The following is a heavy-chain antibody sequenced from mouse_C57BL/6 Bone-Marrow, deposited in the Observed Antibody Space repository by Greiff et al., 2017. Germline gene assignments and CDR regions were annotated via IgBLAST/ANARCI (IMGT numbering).Heavy chain of an antibody. D-gene: IGHD2-3*01. CDR1: GYTFTSYW. V-gene: IGHV1-50*01. J-gene: IGHJ2*01. CDR2: IDPSDSYT. Sequence: VQLKQPGAELVKPGASVKLSCKASGYTFTSYWMQWVKQRPGQGLEWIGEIDPSDSYTNYNQKFKGKATLTVDTSSSTAYMQLSSLTSEDSAVFYGAREDGGDGYYYFDYWGQGTTLTVSS. CDR3: AREDGGDGYYYFDY.